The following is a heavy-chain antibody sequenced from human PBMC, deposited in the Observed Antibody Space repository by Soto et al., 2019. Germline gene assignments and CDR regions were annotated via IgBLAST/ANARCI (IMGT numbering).Heavy chain of an antibody. V-gene: IGHV3-48*02. J-gene: IGHJ4*02. CDR2: ISTTTSAT. CDR3: AIDLGNSVAEEVDY. D-gene: IGHD6-6*01. Sequence: GGSLRLSCVAYGFTFSDYSMNWVRQAPGKGLEWISYISTTTSATSHADSVKGRFTISRDNAKNSLYLQMNSLRDGDTAVYYCAIDLGNSVAEEVDYWGQGTLVTVSS. CDR1: GFTFSDYS.